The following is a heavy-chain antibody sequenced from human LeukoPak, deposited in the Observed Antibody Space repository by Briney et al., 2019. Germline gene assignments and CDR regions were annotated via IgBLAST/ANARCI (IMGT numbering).Heavy chain of an antibody. CDR2: ISASGGTT. D-gene: IGHD1-26*01. CDR3: AKDWWDE. J-gene: IGHJ4*02. Sequence: PGGSLRLTCAASGFTFSSYAMSWVRQAPGKGLEWVSTISASGGTTYYADSVKGRFTISRDRSKNTLYLQMNSLRAEDTAVYYCAKDWWDEWGQGTLVTVSS. V-gene: IGHV3-23*01. CDR1: GFTFSSYA.